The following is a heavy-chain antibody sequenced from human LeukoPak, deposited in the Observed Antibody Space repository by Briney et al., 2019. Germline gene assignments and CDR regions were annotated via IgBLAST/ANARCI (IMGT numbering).Heavy chain of an antibody. J-gene: IGHJ6*02. CDR1: GYTFTSYY. V-gene: IGHV1-46*01. D-gene: IGHD3-3*01. Sequence: ASVKVSCKASGYTFTSYYMHWVRQAPGQGLEWMGIINPSGGSTSYAQKFQGRVTMTRDTSTSTVYMELSSLRSEDRAVYYCARDCTYYDFWSGYWAAMNYYGMDVWGQGTTVTVSS. CDR2: INPSGGST. CDR3: ARDCTYYDFWSGYWAAMNYYGMDV.